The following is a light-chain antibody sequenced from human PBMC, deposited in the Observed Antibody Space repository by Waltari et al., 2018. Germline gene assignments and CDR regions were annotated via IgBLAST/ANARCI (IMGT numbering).Light chain of an antibody. CDR2: EVK. J-gene: IGLJ2*01. V-gene: IGLV2-14*03. CDR3: SSYCAHGPFVI. CDR1: SRDIGGHNF. Sequence: QCGLTQPAAVSGSLGQSITLSCTGTSRDIGGHNFVSWFQQPSGNAPKLLIFEVKSRPSGVSDRFSASKTGNTASLTISGLQPEDEALYYCSSYCAHGPFVIFGGGTHLTVL.